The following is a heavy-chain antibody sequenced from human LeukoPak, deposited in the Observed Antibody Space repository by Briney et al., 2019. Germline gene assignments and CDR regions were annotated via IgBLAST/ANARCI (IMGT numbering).Heavy chain of an antibody. V-gene: IGHV3-21*01. J-gene: IGHJ4*02. D-gene: IGHD7-27*01. CDR2: ISSSSSYI. Sequence: PGGSLRLSCAASGFTFSSYAMHWVRQAPGKGLEWVSSISSSSSYIYYADSVKGRFTISRDNAKNSLYLQMNSLRAEDTAVYYCAVGISVFYFDYWGQGTLVTVSS. CDR1: GFTFSSYA. CDR3: AVGISVFYFDY.